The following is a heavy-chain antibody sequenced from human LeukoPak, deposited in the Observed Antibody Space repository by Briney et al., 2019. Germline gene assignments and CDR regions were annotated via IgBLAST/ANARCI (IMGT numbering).Heavy chain of an antibody. V-gene: IGHV3-23*01. CDR2: ISGSGGST. CDR3: AKDSYSGSYLPYFDY. CDR1: GFTFSSYA. D-gene: IGHD1-26*01. Sequence: QAGGSLRLSCAASGFTFSSYAMSWVRQAPGKGLEWVSAISGSGGSTYYADSVKGRFTISRDNSKNTLYLQMNSLRAEDTAVYYCAKDSYSGSYLPYFDYWGQGTLVTVSS. J-gene: IGHJ4*02.